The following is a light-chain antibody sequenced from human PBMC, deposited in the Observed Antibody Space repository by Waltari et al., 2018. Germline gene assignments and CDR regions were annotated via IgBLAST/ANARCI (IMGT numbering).Light chain of an antibody. CDR3: QMYVRLPAT. J-gene: IGKJ1*01. Sequence: EIVLTQSPGTLSLSPGERVTLSCRASQSVGRSLAWYQQKPGQAPKLLICDAFTRATGIADRFSGSGSGTDFSLTISRLDPEDFAVYYCQMYVRLPATFGQGTKVEIK. CDR1: QSVGRS. V-gene: IGKV3-20*01. CDR2: DAF.